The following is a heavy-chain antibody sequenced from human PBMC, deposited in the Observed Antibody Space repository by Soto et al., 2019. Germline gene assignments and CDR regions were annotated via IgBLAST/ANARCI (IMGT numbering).Heavy chain of an antibody. CDR3: SYYGSGYIRY. J-gene: IGHJ4*02. D-gene: IGHD3-22*01. Sequence: PGGSLRLSCAASGFTFSSSWMHWVRQAPGKGLVWVSRINGDGSSTHYADSVKGRFTISRDNAKNTLYLQMNGLGAEDTALYSCSYYGSGYIRYWGQGTLVTVSS. CDR1: GFTFSSSW. CDR2: INGDGSST. V-gene: IGHV3-74*01.